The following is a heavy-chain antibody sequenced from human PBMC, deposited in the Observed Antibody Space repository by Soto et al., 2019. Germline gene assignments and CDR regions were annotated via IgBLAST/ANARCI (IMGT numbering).Heavy chain of an antibody. Sequence: PSETLSLTCTVSGGSISSYYWSWIRQPPGKGLEWIGYIYYSGSTNYNPSLKSRVTISVDTSKNQFSLKLSSVTAADTAVYYCARLVITMVRGVITFSYYYMDVWGKGTTVTVSS. J-gene: IGHJ6*03. D-gene: IGHD3-10*01. CDR1: GGSISSYY. CDR2: IYYSGST. V-gene: IGHV4-59*08. CDR3: ARLVITMVRGVITFSYYYMDV.